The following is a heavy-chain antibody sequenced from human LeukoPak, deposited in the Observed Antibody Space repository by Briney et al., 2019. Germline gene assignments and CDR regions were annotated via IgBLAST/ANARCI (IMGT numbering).Heavy chain of an antibody. Sequence: GGSLRLSCAASGFTFSSYWMSWVRQAPGKGLEWVANIKQGGSENYYVDSVKGRITISRDNAKNSLYLQMNSLRAEDTAVYYCASRVPAARSHAFDIWGQGTMVTVSS. CDR2: IKQGGSEN. J-gene: IGHJ3*02. D-gene: IGHD2-2*01. V-gene: IGHV3-7*01. CDR1: GFTFSSYW. CDR3: ASRVPAARSHAFDI.